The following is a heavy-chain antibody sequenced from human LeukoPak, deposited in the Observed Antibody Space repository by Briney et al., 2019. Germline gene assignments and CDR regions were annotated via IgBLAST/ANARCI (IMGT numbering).Heavy chain of an antibody. CDR3: AKDPRAYCGGDCSFDY. CDR1: GFTFNSYG. V-gene: IGHV3-33*06. D-gene: IGHD2-21*02. J-gene: IGHJ4*02. Sequence: GGSLRLSCAASGFTFNSYGMHWVRQAPGKGLEWVALIWSDGSSKYYGDSVKGRFTISRDNSKNTLYLQMNSLRAEDTAVYYCAKDPRAYCGGDCSFDYWGQGTLVTVSS. CDR2: IWSDGSSK.